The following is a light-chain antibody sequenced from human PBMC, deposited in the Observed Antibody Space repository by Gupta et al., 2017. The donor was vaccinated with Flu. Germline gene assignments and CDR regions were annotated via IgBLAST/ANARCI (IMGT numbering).Light chain of an antibody. V-gene: IGLV7-46*01. Sequence: QAVVTQEPSLTVSPGRTVTPTCGSSTGPVTSGHYPYWFQLKPGHPPRTLIYDRSHKDSDTPARFSDSLLAGKAVLTLSGALPEDEADYNCLLSNSGTWVFGGGTKLTVL. J-gene: IGLJ3*02. CDR2: DRS. CDR1: TGPVTSGHY. CDR3: LLSNSGTWV.